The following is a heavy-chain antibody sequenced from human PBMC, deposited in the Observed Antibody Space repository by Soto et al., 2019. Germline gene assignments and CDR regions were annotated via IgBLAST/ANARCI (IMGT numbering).Heavy chain of an antibody. D-gene: IGHD5-12*01. J-gene: IGHJ4*02. CDR3: ARDPDIGTVPNDY. Sequence: ASVKGSCKASGYTFPSYVISWVRRAPGQGLEWMGWISVYNGNTNYAQKLQGRVTMTTDTSTSTAYMELRSLRSDDTAVYYCARDPDIGTVPNDYWAQGTRVNVSS. V-gene: IGHV1-18*01. CDR2: ISVYNGNT. CDR1: GYTFPSYV.